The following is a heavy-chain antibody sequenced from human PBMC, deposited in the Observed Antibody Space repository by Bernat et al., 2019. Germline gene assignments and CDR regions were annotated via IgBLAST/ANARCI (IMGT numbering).Heavy chain of an antibody. J-gene: IGHJ5*02. Sequence: EVQLVESGGGLIQPGGSLRLSCAASGFTVSSNYMSWVRQAPGKGLEWVLVIYSGGSTYYADSVEGRFTISRDNSKTTLYLQMNSLRTEDTAVYYCARGRGYCSSTSCYPVGWFDPWGQGTLVTVSS. V-gene: IGHV3-53*01. CDR3: ARGRGYCSSTSCYPVGWFDP. CDR1: GFTVSSNY. CDR2: IYSGGST. D-gene: IGHD2-2*01.